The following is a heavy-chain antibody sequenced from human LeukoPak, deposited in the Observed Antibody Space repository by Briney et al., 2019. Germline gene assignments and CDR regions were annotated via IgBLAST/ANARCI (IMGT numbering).Heavy chain of an antibody. CDR2: IYPSDSDA. CDR3: ARGGAQYQLLSYFDP. D-gene: IGHD2-2*01. CDR1: GNSFTTYW. Sequence: GESLKISCKGSGNSFTTYWIGWVRQMPGKGLVWMGIIYPSDSDARYSPSFQGQVTISADKSISTAYLQWSSLKASDTAMYYCARGGAQYQLLSYFDPWGQGTLVTVSS. V-gene: IGHV5-51*01. J-gene: IGHJ5*02.